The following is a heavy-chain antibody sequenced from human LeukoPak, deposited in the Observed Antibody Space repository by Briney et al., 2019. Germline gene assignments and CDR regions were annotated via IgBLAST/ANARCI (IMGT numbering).Heavy chain of an antibody. CDR3: ARDGPSVGIDF. D-gene: IGHD7-27*01. CDR2: IYHSGNT. Sequence: SETLSLTCTVSGYSISSGYYWGWIRQPPGKGLEWIGSIYHSGNTYYNPSLPSLKSRVTISVDTSKNQFSLKLTSVTAADTAVYYCARDGPSVGIDFWGQGALVTVSS. J-gene: IGHJ4*02. CDR1: GYSISSGYY. V-gene: IGHV4-38-2*02.